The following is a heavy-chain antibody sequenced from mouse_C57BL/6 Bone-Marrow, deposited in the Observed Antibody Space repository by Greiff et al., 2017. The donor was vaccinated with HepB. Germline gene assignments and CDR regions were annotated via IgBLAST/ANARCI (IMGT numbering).Heavy chain of an antibody. CDR3: ARESRGYL. D-gene: IGHD3-1*01. V-gene: IGHV1-26*01. Sequence: EVQLQQSGPELVKPGASVKISCKASGYTFTDYYMNWVKQSHGQSLEWIGDINPNNGGTSYNQKFKGKATLTVDKSSSTAYMELRSLTSEDSAVYYCARESRGYLWGQGTTLTVSS. J-gene: IGHJ2*01. CDR2: INPNNGGT. CDR1: GYTFTDYY.